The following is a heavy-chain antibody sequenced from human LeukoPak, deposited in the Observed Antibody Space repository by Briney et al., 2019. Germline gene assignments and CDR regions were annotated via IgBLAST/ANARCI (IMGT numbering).Heavy chain of an antibody. CDR2: ISGDGGST. D-gene: IGHD6-13*01. CDR1: GFTFDDYA. Sequence: PGGSLRLSCAASGFTFDDYAMHWVRQAPGKGLEWVSPISGDGGSTYYADSVKGRFTISRDNNKNSLYLQMDSLRTEDTALYYCAKDLSAFGTSWFDPWGQGTLVTVSS. CDR3: AKDLSAFGTSWFDP. V-gene: IGHV3-43*02. J-gene: IGHJ5*02.